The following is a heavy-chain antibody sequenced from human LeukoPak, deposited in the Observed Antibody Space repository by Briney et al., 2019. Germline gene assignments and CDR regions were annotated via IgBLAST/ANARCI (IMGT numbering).Heavy chain of an antibody. Sequence: VASVKVSCKASGGTFNNYTLSWVRQAPGQGLEWMGRIIPILGIVNYAQKFQGRVTITADKSTSTGYMDLSSLRSDDTAIYYCATEAAAAIRVGDYWGQGTLVTVPS. CDR2: IIPILGIV. CDR1: GGTFNNYT. V-gene: IGHV1-69*04. D-gene: IGHD2-2*01. J-gene: IGHJ4*02. CDR3: ATEAAAAIRVGDY.